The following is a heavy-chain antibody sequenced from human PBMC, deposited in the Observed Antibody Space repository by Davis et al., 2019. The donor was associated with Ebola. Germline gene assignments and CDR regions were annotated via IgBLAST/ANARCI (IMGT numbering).Heavy chain of an antibody. D-gene: IGHD4-23*01. CDR2: IKQDGSEK. J-gene: IGHJ4*02. Sequence: GGSLRLSCAASGFTFSSYAMSWVRQAPGKGLEWVANIKQDGSEKYYVDSVKGRFTISRDNAKNSLYLQMNSLRAEDTAVYYCARGGGVVWGQGTLVTVSS. V-gene: IGHV3-7*01. CDR3: ARGGGVV. CDR1: GFTFSSYA.